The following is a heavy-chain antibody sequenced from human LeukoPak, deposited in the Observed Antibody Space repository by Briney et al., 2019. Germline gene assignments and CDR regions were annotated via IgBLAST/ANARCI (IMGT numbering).Heavy chain of an antibody. V-gene: IGHV1-18*01. CDR2: ISAYNGNT. D-gene: IGHD2-15*01. CDR1: GYTFTSYG. CDR3: AREGPLYCSGGSCYYYGMDV. J-gene: IGHJ6*02. Sequence: ASVKVSCKASGYTFTSYGISWVRQAPGQGLEWMGWISAYNGNTNYAQKLQGRVTMTTDTSTSTAYMELRSLRSDDTAVYYCAREGPLYCSGGSCYYYGMDVWGQGTTVTVSS.